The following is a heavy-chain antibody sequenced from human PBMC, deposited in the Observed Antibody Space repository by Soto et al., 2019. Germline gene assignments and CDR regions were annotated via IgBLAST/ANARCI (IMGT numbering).Heavy chain of an antibody. J-gene: IGHJ4*02. CDR1: GGSFSGYY. V-gene: IGHV4-34*01. CDR2: INHSGST. Sequence: SETLSLTCAVYGGSFSGYYWSWIRQPPGKGLEWIGEINHSGSTNYNPSLKSRVTISVDTSKNQFSLKLSSVTAADTAVYYCATRLADYWGQGTLVTVSS. CDR3: ATRLADY.